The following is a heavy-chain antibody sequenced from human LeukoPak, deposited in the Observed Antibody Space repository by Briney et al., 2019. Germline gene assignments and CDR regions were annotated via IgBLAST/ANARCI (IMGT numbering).Heavy chain of an antibody. CDR2: IYYSGST. CDR3: TYYDSSGYYLVGY. CDR1: GGSIGSSSYY. D-gene: IGHD3-22*01. J-gene: IGHJ4*02. Sequence: PSETLSLTCTVSGGSIGSSSYYWGWIRQPPGKGLEWIGSIYYSGSTYYNPSLKSRVTISVDTSKNQFSLKLSSVTAADTAVYYCTYYDSSGYYLVGYWGQGTLVTVSS. V-gene: IGHV4-39*01.